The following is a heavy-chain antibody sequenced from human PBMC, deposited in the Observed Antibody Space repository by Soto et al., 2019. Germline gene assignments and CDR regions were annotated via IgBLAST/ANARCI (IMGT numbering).Heavy chain of an antibody. J-gene: IGHJ6*02. V-gene: IGHV6-1*01. CDR3: ARAMIVVVGPSNYYYGMDV. D-gene: IGHD3-22*01. CDR1: GDSVSSNSAA. CDR2: TYYRSKWYN. Sequence: SQTLSLTCAISGDSVSSNSAAWNWIRQSPSRGLEWLGRTYYRSKWYNDYAVSVKSRITINPDTSKNQFSLQLNSVTPEDTAVYYCARAMIVVVGPSNYYYGMDVWGQGTTVTVSS.